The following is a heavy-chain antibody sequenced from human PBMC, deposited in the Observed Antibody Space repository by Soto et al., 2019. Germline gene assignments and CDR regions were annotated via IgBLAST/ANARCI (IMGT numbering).Heavy chain of an antibody. CDR1: GGSISSSSYY. Sequence: QLQLQESGPGLVKPSETLSLTCTVSGGSISSSSYYWGWIRQPPGKGLEWIGNIYYSGSTYYNPSPTSRVTISVDTSKNQSALKLSSVTAADTAVYYCARRGSGGIAVAGTSFDYWGQGTLVTVSS. J-gene: IGHJ4*02. CDR2: IYYSGST. CDR3: ARRGSGGIAVAGTSFDY. V-gene: IGHV4-39*01. D-gene: IGHD6-19*01.